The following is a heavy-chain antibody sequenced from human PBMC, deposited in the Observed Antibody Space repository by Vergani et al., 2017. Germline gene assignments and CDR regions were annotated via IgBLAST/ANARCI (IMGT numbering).Heavy chain of an antibody. J-gene: IGHJ6*04. CDR1: GFTFSSYA. CDR3: AKTIGYYEAGPYYYDGMDW. Sequence: EVQLLESGGGLVQPGGSLRLSCAASGFTFSSYAMSWVRQAPGKGLEWVSAISGSGGSTYYADSVKGRFTISRDNSKNTLYLKMNSMRDEETAVYYCAKTIGYYEAGPYYYDGMDWWGGGTTVAVSS. D-gene: IGHD3-22*01. CDR2: ISGSGGST. V-gene: IGHV3-23*01.